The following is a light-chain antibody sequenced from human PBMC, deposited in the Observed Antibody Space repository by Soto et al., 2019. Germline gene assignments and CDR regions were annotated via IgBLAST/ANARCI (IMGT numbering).Light chain of an antibody. Sequence: QLVLTQSPSASASLGASVKLTCTLSSDHSNYIIAWHQQPPEKGPRYLMKVNSDGSHTKGNGIPDRFSGSSSGAERYLTISSLQSEDEAVYYCQTWGTGIRVFGGGTKPTVL. V-gene: IGLV4-69*01. CDR2: VNSDGSH. CDR1: SDHSNYI. J-gene: IGLJ3*02. CDR3: QTWGTGIRV.